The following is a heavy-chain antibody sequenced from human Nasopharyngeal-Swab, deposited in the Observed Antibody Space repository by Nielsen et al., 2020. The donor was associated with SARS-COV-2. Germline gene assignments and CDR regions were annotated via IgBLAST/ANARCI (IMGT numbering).Heavy chain of an antibody. CDR3: ARAGITMVRAFDY. J-gene: IGHJ4*02. Sequence: WIRQPPGKGLEWVALIWYDGSNEFYADSVKGRFTISRDNAKNSLYLQMNSLRAEDTAVYYCARAGITMVRAFDYWGQGTLVTVSS. CDR2: IWYDGSNE. V-gene: IGHV3-33*01. D-gene: IGHD3-10*01.